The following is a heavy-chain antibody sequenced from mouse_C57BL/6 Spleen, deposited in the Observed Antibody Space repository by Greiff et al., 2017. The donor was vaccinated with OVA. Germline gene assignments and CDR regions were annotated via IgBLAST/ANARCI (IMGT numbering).Heavy chain of an antibody. Sequence: QVQLQQPGAELVKPGASVKLSCKASGYTFTSYWMKWVKQRPGQGLEWIGEIDPSDSYTNYNQKFKGKATLTVYTSSSTAYMQLSSLTSEDSSVYYCAREGNSSGFDYWGQGTTRTVSS. CDR3: AREGNSSGFDY. CDR1: GYTFTSYW. CDR2: IDPSDSYT. V-gene: IGHV1-50*01. J-gene: IGHJ2*01. D-gene: IGHD3-1*01.